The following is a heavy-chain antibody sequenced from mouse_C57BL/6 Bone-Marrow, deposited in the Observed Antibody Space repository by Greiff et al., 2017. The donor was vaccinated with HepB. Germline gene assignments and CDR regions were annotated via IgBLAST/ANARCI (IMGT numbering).Heavy chain of an antibody. Sequence: QVQLQQPGAELVMPGASVKLSCKASGYTFTSYWMHWVKQRPGQGLEWIGEIDPSDSYTNYNQKVKGKSTLTVDKSSSTAYMQLSSLTSEDSAVYYCARFDGYFLYYFDYWGQGTTLTVSS. CDR1: GYTFTSYW. V-gene: IGHV1-69*01. J-gene: IGHJ2*01. CDR3: ARFDGYFLYYFDY. CDR2: IDPSDSYT. D-gene: IGHD2-3*01.